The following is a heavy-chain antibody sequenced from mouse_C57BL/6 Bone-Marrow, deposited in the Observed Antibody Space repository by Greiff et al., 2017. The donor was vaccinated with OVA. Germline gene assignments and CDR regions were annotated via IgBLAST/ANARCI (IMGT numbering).Heavy chain of an antibody. J-gene: IGHJ3*01. CDR1: GYTFTDYE. D-gene: IGHD3-2*02. V-gene: IGHV1-15*01. CDR3: TNSSGLAWFAY. Sequence: QVQLQQSGAELVRPGASVTLSCKASGYTFTDYEMHWVKQTPVHGLEWIGAIDPETGGTAYNQKFKGKAILTADKSSSTAYMELRILTSEDSAVYYCTNSSGLAWFAYWGQGTLVTVSA. CDR2: IDPETGGT.